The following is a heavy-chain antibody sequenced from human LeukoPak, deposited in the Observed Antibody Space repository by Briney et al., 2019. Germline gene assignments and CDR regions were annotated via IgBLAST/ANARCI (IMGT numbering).Heavy chain of an antibody. Sequence: SVKVSCKASGGTFSSYTISWVRQAPGQGLEWMGRIIPILGIANYAQKFQGRVTITADKSTSTAYMELSSLRSEDTAVYYCAASLGGSGSYYIRYYFDYWGQGTLVTVSS. CDR3: AASLGGSGSYYIRYYFDY. D-gene: IGHD3-10*01. CDR1: GGTFSSYT. V-gene: IGHV1-69*02. J-gene: IGHJ4*02. CDR2: IIPILGIA.